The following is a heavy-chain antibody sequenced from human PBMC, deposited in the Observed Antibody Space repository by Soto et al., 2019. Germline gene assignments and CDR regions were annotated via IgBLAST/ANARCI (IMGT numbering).Heavy chain of an antibody. CDR2: IIPIFGTA. V-gene: IGHV1-69*01. D-gene: IGHD4-17*01. CDR3: ARLGATVSKDRPFDY. J-gene: IGHJ4*02. CDR1: GGTFSSYA. Sequence: QVQLVQSGAEVKKPGSSVKVSCKASGGTFSSYAISWVRQAPGQGLEWMGGIIPIFGTANYAQKFQGRVMITADESTSKAYMELSGLRSEDTAVYYCARLGATVSKDRPFDYWGQGTLVTVSS.